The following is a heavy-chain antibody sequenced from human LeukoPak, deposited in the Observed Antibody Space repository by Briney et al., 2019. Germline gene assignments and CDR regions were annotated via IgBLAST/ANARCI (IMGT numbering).Heavy chain of an antibody. Sequence: ASVKVSCKVSGYTLTELSMHWVRQAPGKGLEWMGGFDPEDGETIYAQKFQGRVTMTEDTSTDTAYMKLSSLRSEDTAVYYCATKRHSSGPFDYWGQGTLVTVSS. CDR1: GYTLTELS. V-gene: IGHV1-24*01. CDR2: FDPEDGET. J-gene: IGHJ4*02. D-gene: IGHD3-22*01. CDR3: ATKRHSSGPFDY.